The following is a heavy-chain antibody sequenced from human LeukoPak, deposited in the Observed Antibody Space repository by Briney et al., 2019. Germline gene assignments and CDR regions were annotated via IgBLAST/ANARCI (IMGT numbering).Heavy chain of an antibody. CDR1: GLTFSSYE. CDR3: ATSQSSVAGIVGD. D-gene: IGHD6-19*01. Sequence: GGSLRLSCAASGLTFSSYEMNWVRQAPGKGLEWVSYISGSGSNKYYADSVKGRFTISRDNAKNSLYLQMNSLRVEDTAVYYCATSQSSVAGIVGDWGQGTLVTVSS. CDR2: ISGSGSNK. J-gene: IGHJ4*02. V-gene: IGHV3-48*03.